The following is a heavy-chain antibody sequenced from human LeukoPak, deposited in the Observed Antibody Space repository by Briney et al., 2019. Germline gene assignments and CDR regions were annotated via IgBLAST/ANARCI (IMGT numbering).Heavy chain of an antibody. D-gene: IGHD1-26*01. Sequence: SETLSLTCTVSGGSISSGDYYWSWIRQPPGKGLEWIGYIYYSGSTYYNPSLKSRVTISVYTSKNQFSLKLSSVTAADTAVYYCARVPVYGGTYFDYWGQGTLVTVSS. J-gene: IGHJ4*02. CDR2: IYYSGST. V-gene: IGHV4-30-4*01. CDR3: ARVPVYGGTYFDY. CDR1: GGSISSGDYY.